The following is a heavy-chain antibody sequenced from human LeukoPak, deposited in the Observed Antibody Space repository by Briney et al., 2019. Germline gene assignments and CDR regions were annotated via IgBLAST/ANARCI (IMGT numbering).Heavy chain of an antibody. Sequence: ASVPDSLQSSRYTLLNYPMHWVRQPPGQRLAWAGWTNDGNGNTKYSQKFQGRITIARDTSASTVYMQMSSLRSEDTSVYYCERDRVYGDGNFDIWGQGTMVTVSS. D-gene: IGHD4-17*01. CDR1: RYTLLNYP. J-gene: IGHJ3*02. V-gene: IGHV1-3*01. CDR3: ERDRVYGDGNFDI. CDR2: TNDGNGNT.